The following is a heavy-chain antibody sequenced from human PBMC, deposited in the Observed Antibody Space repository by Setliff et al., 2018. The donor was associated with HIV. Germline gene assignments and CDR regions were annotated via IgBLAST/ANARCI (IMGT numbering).Heavy chain of an antibody. CDR1: EFTFSDYS. CDR2: ITSAGTI. D-gene: IGHD3-16*01. V-gene: IGHV3-11*04. Sequence: GGSLRLSCTASEFTFSDYSMSWVRQAPGKGLEWVSYITSAGTIYYADSVKGRFTISRDNAKNSLFLQMDSLRAEDTAVYYCVKGRWASPFDNWGQGTLVTVSS. J-gene: IGHJ4*02. CDR3: VKGRWASPFDN.